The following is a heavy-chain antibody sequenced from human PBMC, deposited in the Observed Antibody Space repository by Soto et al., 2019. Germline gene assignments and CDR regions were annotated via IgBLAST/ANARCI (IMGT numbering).Heavy chain of an antibody. J-gene: IGHJ4*02. D-gene: IGHD4-17*01. V-gene: IGHV1-69*01. CDR3: ARGAVAPHDYGDYNEYYFDY. CDR1: GGTFSSYA. Sequence: QVQLVQSGAEVKKPGSSVKVSCKASGGTFSSYAISWVRQAPGQWLEWMGGIIPIFGTANYAQKFQGRVTITADESTSTAYMELSSLRSEDTAVYYCARGAVAPHDYGDYNEYYFDYWGQGTLVTVSS. CDR2: IIPIFGTA.